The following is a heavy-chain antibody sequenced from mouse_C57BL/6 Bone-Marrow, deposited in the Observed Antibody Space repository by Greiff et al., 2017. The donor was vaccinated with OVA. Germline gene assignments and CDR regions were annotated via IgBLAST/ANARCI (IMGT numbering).Heavy chain of an antibody. CDR1: GFTFSNYW. CDR3: TGIYDGYYGFAY. CDR2: IRLKSDNYAT. D-gene: IGHD2-3*01. J-gene: IGHJ3*01. Sequence: EVQVVESGGGLVQPGGSMKLSCVASGFTFSNYWMNWVRQSPEKGLEWVAQIRLKSDNYATHYAESVKGRFTISRDDSKSSVYLQMNNLRAEDTGIYYCTGIYDGYYGFAYWGQGTLVTVSA. V-gene: IGHV6-3*01.